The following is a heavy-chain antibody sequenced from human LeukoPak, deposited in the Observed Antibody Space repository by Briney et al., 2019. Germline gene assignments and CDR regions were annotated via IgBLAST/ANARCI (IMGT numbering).Heavy chain of an antibody. CDR1: GFTVSSSY. Sequence: SGGSPRLSCAASGFTVSSSYMIWVRQAPGKGLEWVSVIYSGGYTYYADSVKGRFTISRDHSKNTLYLQMDSLRAEDTAVYYCARENGYKVFDYWGQGTLVTVSS. CDR2: IYSGGYT. J-gene: IGHJ4*02. D-gene: IGHD5-24*01. CDR3: ARENGYKVFDY. V-gene: IGHV3-53*01.